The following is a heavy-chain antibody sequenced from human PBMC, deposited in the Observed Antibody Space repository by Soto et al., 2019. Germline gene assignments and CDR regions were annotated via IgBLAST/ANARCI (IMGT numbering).Heavy chain of an antibody. Sequence: EVQLVESGGGLVQPGGSLRLSCTASGFSFSAYWMNWVRQAPGKGLEWVANIKQDGSTKNYADSVRGRFTISRDNAKNSLYLQMDSLRAEDTAVYYCAPRDFWGRGTLVTVSS. CDR3: APRDF. V-gene: IGHV3-7*05. J-gene: IGHJ4*02. CDR2: IKQDGSTK. CDR1: GFSFSAYW.